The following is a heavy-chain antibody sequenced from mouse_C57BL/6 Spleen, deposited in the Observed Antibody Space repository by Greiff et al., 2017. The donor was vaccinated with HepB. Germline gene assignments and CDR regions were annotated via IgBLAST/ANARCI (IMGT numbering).Heavy chain of an antibody. CDR3: ARLIYDGYPNYFDY. J-gene: IGHJ2*01. CDR1: GYTFTSYW. D-gene: IGHD2-3*01. CDR2: IDPSDSET. V-gene: IGHV1-52*01. Sequence: VQLQQPGAELVRPGSSVKLSCKASGYTFTSYWMHWVKQRPIQGLEWIGNIDPSDSETHYNQKFKDKATLTVDKSSSTAYMQRSSLTSEDSAVYYCARLIYDGYPNYFDYWGQGTTLTVSS.